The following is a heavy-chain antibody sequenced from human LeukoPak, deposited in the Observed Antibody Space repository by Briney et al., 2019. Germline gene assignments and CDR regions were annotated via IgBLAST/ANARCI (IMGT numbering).Heavy chain of an antibody. Sequence: RSLRLSCAASGFTFDHYAMHWVRQAPGKGLEWVSLISGDGADPYYANSVKGRFTTSRDNSKNSLYLQMNSLRSEDTAFYYCAKDWMAWYFDYWGQGALVTVSS. D-gene: IGHD5-24*01. CDR2: ISGDGADP. CDR3: AKDWMAWYFDY. J-gene: IGHJ4*02. V-gene: IGHV3-43*02. CDR1: GFTFDHYA.